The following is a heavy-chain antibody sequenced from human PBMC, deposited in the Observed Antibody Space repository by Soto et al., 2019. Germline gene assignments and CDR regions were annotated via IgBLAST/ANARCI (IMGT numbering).Heavy chain of an antibody. CDR2: ISYDGSNK. J-gene: IGHJ4*02. D-gene: IGHD6-19*01. CDR3: ARGVGRGAVAGIIFEY. CDR1: GFTFSSYA. V-gene: IGHV3-30-3*01. Sequence: GWSLRLSCAASGFTFSSYAMHWVRQAPGKGLEWVAVISYDGSNKYYADSVKGRFTISRDNSKNTLYLQMNSLRAEDTAVYYCARGVGRGAVAGIIFEYWGKGTLVTVSS.